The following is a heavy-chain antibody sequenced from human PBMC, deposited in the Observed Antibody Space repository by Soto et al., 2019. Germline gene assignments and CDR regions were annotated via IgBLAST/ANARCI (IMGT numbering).Heavy chain of an antibody. Sequence: GGSLRLSCAASGFNFSTYTMNWVRQAPGKGLEWVSSISSSNRYIYYADSVKGRFTISRDDAKNSLYLQMNSLRAEDTAVYYCARDRCSGGSCYRTYAFDIWGQGTLVTVSS. V-gene: IGHV3-21*06. D-gene: IGHD2-15*01. J-gene: IGHJ3*02. CDR2: ISSSNRYI. CDR1: GFNFSTYT. CDR3: ARDRCSGGSCYRTYAFDI.